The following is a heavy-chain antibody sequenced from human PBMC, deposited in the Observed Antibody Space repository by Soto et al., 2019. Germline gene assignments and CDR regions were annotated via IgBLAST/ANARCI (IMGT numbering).Heavy chain of an antibody. CDR3: ARTISLYYYYYGLDV. D-gene: IGHD3-3*02. CDR1: GYTFSSYW. V-gene: IGHV5-51*01. J-gene: IGHJ6*02. Sequence: GESLKISCKGSGYTFSSYWIGWVRQMPGKGLEWMGIIYPGDSDTRYSPSFQGQVTISADKSTSTTYLQWTSLKASDTAKYYCARTISLYYYYYGLDVWGQGTTVTVS. CDR2: IYPGDSDT.